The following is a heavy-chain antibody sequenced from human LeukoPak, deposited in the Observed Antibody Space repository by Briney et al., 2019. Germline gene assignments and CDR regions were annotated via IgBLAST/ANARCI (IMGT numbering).Heavy chain of an antibody. CDR1: GGSFSSSSYY. V-gene: IGHV4-39*07. Sequence: SGILSLTCTVSGGSFSSSSYYWCCRCPPPEKGLGWIGSIYYSGSTYYNPSLKSRVTISVDTSKNQFSLKLSSVTAADTAVYYCARVEWSGSFASGDYWGQGTLVTVSS. CDR2: IYYSGST. CDR3: ARVEWSGSFASGDY. D-gene: IGHD1-26*01. J-gene: IGHJ4*02.